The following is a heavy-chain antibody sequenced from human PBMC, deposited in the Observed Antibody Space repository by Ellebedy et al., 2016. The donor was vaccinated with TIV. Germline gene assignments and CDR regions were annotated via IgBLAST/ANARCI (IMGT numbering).Heavy chain of an antibody. CDR1: GYTFTSYS. D-gene: IGHD3-10*01. J-gene: IGHJ4*02. CDR3: ARGRNSVDY. CDR2: INPNSGGT. Sequence: ASVKVSCXASGYTFTSYSISWVRQAPGQGLEWMGWINPNSGGTNYAQKFQGRVTMTRDTSISTAYMELNRLRSDDTAVYYCARGRNSVDYWGQGTLVTVSS. V-gene: IGHV1-2*02.